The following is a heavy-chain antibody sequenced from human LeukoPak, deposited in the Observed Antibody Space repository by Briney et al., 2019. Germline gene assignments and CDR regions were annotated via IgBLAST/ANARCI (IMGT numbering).Heavy chain of an antibody. J-gene: IGHJ4*02. V-gene: IGHV4-59*08. CDR3: ARTYCRGGSCHFDY. D-gene: IGHD2-15*01. Sequence: SETLSLTCTVSGGSISSYYWSWIRQPPGKGLEWIGYIYYSGSTDSNPSLKSRVTISVDTSKNQISLKLSSVTAADTAVYYCARTYCRGGSCHFDYWGQGTLVTVSS. CDR2: IYYSGST. CDR1: GGSISSYY.